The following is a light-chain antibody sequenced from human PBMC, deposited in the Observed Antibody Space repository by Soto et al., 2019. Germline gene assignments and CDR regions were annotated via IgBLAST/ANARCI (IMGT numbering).Light chain of an antibody. J-gene: IGLJ1*01. CDR2: EVS. Sequence: QSALAQPSSVSGSPGQSITISCTGTSTDVGGYNYVSWYQHHPGKGPKLISYEVSNRPSGVSDRFSGSKSGNKASLIISNLEAEDESDYYGGSYTSTDTPFVFGTGTKVTVL. CDR1: STDVGGYNY. CDR3: GSYTSTDTPFV. V-gene: IGLV2-14*01.